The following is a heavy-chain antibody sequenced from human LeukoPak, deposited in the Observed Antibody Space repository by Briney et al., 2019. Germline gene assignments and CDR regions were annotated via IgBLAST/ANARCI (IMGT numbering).Heavy chain of an antibody. J-gene: IGHJ6*02. CDR1: GGTFSSYA. D-gene: IGHD1-26*01. V-gene: IGHV1-69*10. CDR2: IIPILGIA. Sequence: VKVSCKASGGTFSSYAISWVRRAPGQGLEWMGRIIPILGIANYAQKFQGRVTITADKSTSTAYMELSSLRSEDTAVYYCARDVGALYYGMDVWGQGTTVTVSS. CDR3: ARDVGALYYGMDV.